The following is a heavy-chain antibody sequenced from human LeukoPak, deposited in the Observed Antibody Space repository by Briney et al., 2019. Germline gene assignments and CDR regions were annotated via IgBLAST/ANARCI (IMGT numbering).Heavy chain of an antibody. D-gene: IGHD2-2*01. CDR1: VFTSGNYW. J-gene: IGHJ3*02. V-gene: IGHV3-7*01. CDR2: IKQDGSEK. CDR3: ARVPPFYCSTTICPGYAFDM. Sequence: GGSLRLSCAASVFTSGNYWMTWVRQAPGKGLEWVANIKQDGSEKYYVDSVKGRFTISRDNAKNSLYLQMNSLRAEDTAVYFCARVPPFYCSTTICPGYAFDMWGQGTMVTVSS.